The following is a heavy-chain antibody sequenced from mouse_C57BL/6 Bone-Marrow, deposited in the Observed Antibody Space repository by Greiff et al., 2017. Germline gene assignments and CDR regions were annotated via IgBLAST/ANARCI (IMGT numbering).Heavy chain of an antibody. CDR2: IYPRDGST. J-gene: IGHJ1*03. CDR1: GYTFTSYD. CDR3: ARLEFDGSSGDWYFDV. D-gene: IGHD1-1*01. Sequence: VKLQESGPELVKPGASVTLSCKASGYTFTSYDINWVKQRPGQGLEWIGWIYPRDGSTKYNEKFKGMATLTVDTSSSTAYMELDSLTSEDSAVYFCARLEFDGSSGDWYFDVWGTGTTVTVSS. V-gene: IGHV1-85*01.